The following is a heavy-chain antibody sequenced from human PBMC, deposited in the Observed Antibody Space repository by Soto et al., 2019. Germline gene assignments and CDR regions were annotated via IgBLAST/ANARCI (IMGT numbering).Heavy chain of an antibody. CDR2: ISHSSHYI. V-gene: IGHV3-21*01. D-gene: IGHD6-13*01. Sequence: GGSLRLSCAASGFTFNSYSMNWVRQAPGKGLEWVSSISHSSHYIYYADSMKGRFTISGDNAKNSLYLQMNSLRAEDTAVYYCAREEMYSSSWYPDYWGQGTLVTVSS. CDR3: AREEMYSSSWYPDY. J-gene: IGHJ4*02. CDR1: GFTFNSYS.